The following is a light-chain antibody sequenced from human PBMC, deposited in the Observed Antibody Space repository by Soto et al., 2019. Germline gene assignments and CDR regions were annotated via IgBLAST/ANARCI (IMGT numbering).Light chain of an antibody. CDR1: QNVHNH. V-gene: IGKV3-20*01. J-gene: IGKJ1*01. CDR2: GAS. Sequence: LTQAPATRALSPGERVALSCRASQNVHNHVSWFLQKPGQAPRLLIYGASSRATGIPDRFSGSGSGTDFTLTISRLEPEDFAVYYCQQYGSSPWTFGQGTKVDI. CDR3: QQYGSSPWT.